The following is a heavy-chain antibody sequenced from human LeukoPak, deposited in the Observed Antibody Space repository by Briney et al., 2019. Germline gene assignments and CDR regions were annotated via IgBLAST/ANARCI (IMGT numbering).Heavy chain of an antibody. CDR3: AKVIVVVSILGAFDI. V-gene: IGHV3-23*01. CDR1: GFTFSTYV. D-gene: IGHD3-22*01. Sequence: GGSLRLSCAASGFTFSTYVMSWVRQAPGKGLEWVSTISGSGSSTYYADSVKGRFTISRDNSKNTLYLQMNSLRAEDTAVYYCAKVIVVVSILGAFDIWGQGTMVTVSS. J-gene: IGHJ3*02. CDR2: ISGSGSST.